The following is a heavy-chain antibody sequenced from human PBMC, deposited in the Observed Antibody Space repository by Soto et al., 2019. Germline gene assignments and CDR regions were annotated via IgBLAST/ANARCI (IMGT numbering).Heavy chain of an antibody. CDR2: INEDGSVK. D-gene: IGHD1-26*01. CDR1: GFTFSSYW. V-gene: IGHV3-7*01. CDR3: ARDIPNGACYLDY. J-gene: IGHJ4*02. Sequence: EVQLVESGGGLVQPGGSLRLSCAASGFTFSSYWMTWVRQAPGRGLEWVANINEDGSVKGYADSVKGRFTISRDNARNSRNLQMNSLRAEDTAVYYCARDIPNGACYLDYWGQGTLVTVSS.